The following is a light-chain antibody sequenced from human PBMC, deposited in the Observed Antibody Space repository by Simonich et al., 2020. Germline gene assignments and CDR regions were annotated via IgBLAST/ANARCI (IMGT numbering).Light chain of an antibody. J-gene: IGLJ2*01. V-gene: IGLV6-57*01. Sequence: NFMLTHPHSVSESPGKTVTISCTRSSGSIASNYVQWYQQRPGSSPTTVIYEDNQRPSGVPDRFSGSINSTSNSASLTISGVRTEDEADYYGQSYESSDRVLDGGTKLTIL. CDR3: QSYESSDRV. CDR2: EDN. CDR1: SGSIASNY.